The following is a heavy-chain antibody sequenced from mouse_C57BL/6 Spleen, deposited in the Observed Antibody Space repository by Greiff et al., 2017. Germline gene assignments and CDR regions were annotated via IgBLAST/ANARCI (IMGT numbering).Heavy chain of an antibody. CDR1: GYTFTSYW. V-gene: IGHV1-61*01. CDR2: IYPSDSGT. Sequence: QVHLQQPGAELVRPGSSVMLSCKASGYTFTSYWMDWVKQRPVQGLEWIGNIYPSDSGTHYNQKFKDKATLTVDKSSSTAYMQVSSLTSEDSAVYYCARGYYGSSVLAYWGQGTLVTVYA. D-gene: IGHD1-1*01. J-gene: IGHJ3*01. CDR3: ARGYYGSSVLAY.